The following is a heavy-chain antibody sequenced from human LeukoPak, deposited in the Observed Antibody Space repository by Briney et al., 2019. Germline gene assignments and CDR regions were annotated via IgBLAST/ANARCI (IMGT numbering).Heavy chain of an antibody. CDR3: AKDPRRIDPAPY. CDR2: ISTSGGST. V-gene: IGHV3-23*01. D-gene: IGHD2-15*01. Sequence: PGGSLRLSCAASGFTFSNYGMTWVRQAPGKGLEWVSTISTSGGSTYYADSVKGRFTISRDNSKNTLYLQMNSLRAEDTAVYYCAKDPRRIDPAPYWGQGTLVTVSS. J-gene: IGHJ4*02. CDR1: GFTFSNYG.